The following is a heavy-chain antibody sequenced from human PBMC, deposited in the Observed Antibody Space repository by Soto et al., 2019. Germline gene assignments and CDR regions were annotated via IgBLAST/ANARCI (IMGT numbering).Heavy chain of an antibody. D-gene: IGHD3-10*01. CDR2: ISYDGSNK. CDR3: AKPRPRFGGDPVVLDY. CDR1: GFTFSSYG. Sequence: QVQLVESGGGVVQPGRSLRLSCAASGFTFSSYGMHWVRQAPGKGLEWVAVISYDGSNKYYADSVKGRFTISRDNSKNTLYLQMNSLRAEDTAVYYCAKPRPRFGGDPVVLDYWGQGTLVTVSS. J-gene: IGHJ4*02. V-gene: IGHV3-30*18.